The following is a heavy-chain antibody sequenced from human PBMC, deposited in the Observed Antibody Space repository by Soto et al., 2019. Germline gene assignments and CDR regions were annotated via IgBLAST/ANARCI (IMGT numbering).Heavy chain of an antibody. CDR2: ISRSGRST. CDR1: GFTFSSNA. J-gene: IGHJ4*02. V-gene: IGHV3-23*01. D-gene: IGHD5-12*01. Sequence: PGWSLGLSCAASGFTFSSNAMNWVRQAPGKGLEWVSSISRSGRSTHYAGSVKGRFTISRDNSKNTLYLQMNSLRAEDTAVYYCAKHGEIVAPIDVSDYWGQGTLVTVSS. CDR3: AKHGEIVAPIDVSDY.